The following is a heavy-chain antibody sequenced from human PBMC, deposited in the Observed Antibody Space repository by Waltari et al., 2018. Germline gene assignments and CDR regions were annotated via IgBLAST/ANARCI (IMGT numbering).Heavy chain of an antibody. CDR2: ISNRYDTT. Sequence: EMHLLESGGSLAQPGESLRLSCAASGFTFRDSSMAWVRQSPGNVLEWVSTISNRYDTTYYAEAVKGRFTISRDNSKSTLFRQMNSLRADDTAIYYCAKELERKPYYYYGWDVWGQGTTVTVSS. CDR3: AKELERKPYYYYGWDV. J-gene: IGHJ6*02. V-gene: IGHV3-23*01. D-gene: IGHD1-1*01. CDR1: GFTFRDSS.